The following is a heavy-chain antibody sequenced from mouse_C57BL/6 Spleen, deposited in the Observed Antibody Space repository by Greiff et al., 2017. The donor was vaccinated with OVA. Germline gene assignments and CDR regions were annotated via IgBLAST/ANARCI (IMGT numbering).Heavy chain of an antibody. D-gene: IGHD2-5*01. CDR1: GYTFTDYY. V-gene: IGHV1-19*01. CDR2: INPYNGGT. Sequence: EVQLQQSGPVLVKPGASVKMSCKASGYTFTDYYMNWVKQSPGKSLEWIGVINPYNGGTSYNQKFKGKATLTVDKSSSTAYMDLNSLTSEDSAVYYCARSGDSNYPFIDYWGQGTSVTVSS. J-gene: IGHJ4*01. CDR3: ARSGDSNYPFIDY.